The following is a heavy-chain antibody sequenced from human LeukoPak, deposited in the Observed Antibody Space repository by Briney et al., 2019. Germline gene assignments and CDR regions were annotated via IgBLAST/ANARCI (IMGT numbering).Heavy chain of an antibody. CDR1: GFTFSNAW. CDR2: IKSKTDGGTT. CDR3: TAAGYSSGWYRDYFDY. D-gene: IGHD6-19*01. J-gene: IGHJ4*02. V-gene: IGHV3-15*01. Sequence: GGSLRLSCAASGFTFSNAWMSWVRQAPGKGLEWVGRIKSKTDGGTTDYAAPVKGRFTISRDDSKNTLYLQMNGLKTEDTAVYYCTAAGYSSGWYRDYFDYWGQGTLVTVSS.